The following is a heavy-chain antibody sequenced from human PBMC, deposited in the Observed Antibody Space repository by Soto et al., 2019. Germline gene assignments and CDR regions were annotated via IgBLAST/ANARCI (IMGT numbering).Heavy chain of an antibody. Sequence: QVQLVQSGAEVKKPGSSVKVSCKASGGTFSSYTISWVRQAPGQGLEWMGRIIPILGIANYAQKLQGRVTIPTDKSTSTAYMELSSLRSEDTAVYYCPRGYEVPAAKGNYYYYMDVWGKGTTVTVSS. CDR3: PRGYEVPAAKGNYYYYMDV. CDR1: GGTFSSYT. V-gene: IGHV1-69*02. J-gene: IGHJ6*03. D-gene: IGHD2-2*01. CDR2: IIPILGIA.